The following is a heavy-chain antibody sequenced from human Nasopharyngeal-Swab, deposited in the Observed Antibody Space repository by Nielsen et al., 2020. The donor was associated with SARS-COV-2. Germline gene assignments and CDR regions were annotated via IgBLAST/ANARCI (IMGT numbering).Heavy chain of an antibody. CDR2: IGRYGTDI. CDR3: ARGSVFGVANGMDV. D-gene: IGHD3-3*01. J-gene: IGHJ6*02. Sequence: GGSLRLSCAASGFTFRDYRMNWVRQAPGKGLEWVSSIGRYGTDIFRADSVKGRFSVFRDAANKSIYLQMRSLRAEDTAVYYCARGSVFGVANGMDVWGQGTTVTVSS. V-gene: IGHV3-21*01. CDR1: GFTFRDYR.